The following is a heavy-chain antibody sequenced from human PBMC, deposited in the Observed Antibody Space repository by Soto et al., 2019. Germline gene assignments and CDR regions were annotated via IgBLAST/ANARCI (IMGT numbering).Heavy chain of an antibody. Sequence: SETLSLTCAVSSGSISSSNWWSWVRQPPGKGLEWIGEIYHSGSTNYNPSLKSRVTISVDKSKNQFSLKLSSVTAADTAVYYCVRAVLEWLPFYFDYWGQGTLVTVSS. J-gene: IGHJ4*02. CDR2: IYHSGST. CDR1: SGSISSSNW. V-gene: IGHV4-4*02. D-gene: IGHD3-3*02. CDR3: VRAVLEWLPFYFDY.